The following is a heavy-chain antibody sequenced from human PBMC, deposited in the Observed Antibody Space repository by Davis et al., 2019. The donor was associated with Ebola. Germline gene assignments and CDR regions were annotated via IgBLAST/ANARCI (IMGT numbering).Heavy chain of an antibody. CDR1: GGSISNSY. V-gene: IGHV4-59*01. Sequence: PSETLSLTCTVSGGSISNSYWNWIRQPPGKGLEWIGYIYYSGSTNYSPSLKSRVTISVDTSKNQFSLKLSSVTAADTAVYYCARGSITVSTMRGELDYWGQGALVTVSS. J-gene: IGHJ4*02. CDR3: ARGSITVSTMRGELDY. D-gene: IGHD6-19*01. CDR2: IYYSGST.